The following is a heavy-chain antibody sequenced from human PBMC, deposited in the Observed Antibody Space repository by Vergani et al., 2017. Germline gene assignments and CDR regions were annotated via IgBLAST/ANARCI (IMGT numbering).Heavy chain of an antibody. CDR1: GFTFSSYA. J-gene: IGHJ4*02. Sequence: EVQLLESGGGLVQPGGSLRLSCAASGFTFSSYAMSWVRQAPGKGLEWVSAIRGSGGSTYYADSVKGRFTISRDNSKNTLYLQMNSLRAEDTGVYYCAKELRYDFWSGYYGPLDYWGQGTLVTVSS. D-gene: IGHD3-3*01. CDR2: IRGSGGST. CDR3: AKELRYDFWSGYYGPLDY. V-gene: IGHV3-23*01.